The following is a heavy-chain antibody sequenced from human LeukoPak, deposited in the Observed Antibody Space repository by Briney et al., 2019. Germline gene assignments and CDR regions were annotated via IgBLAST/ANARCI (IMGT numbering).Heavy chain of an antibody. V-gene: IGHV4-39*01. J-gene: IGHJ4*02. CDR3: ARIRYYDKSMS. Sequence: SETLSLTCTVSGGSISSSSYYWGWIRQPPGKGLEWIGSIYYSGSTYYNPSLKSRVTISVDTSKNQFSLKLSSVTAADTAVYYCARIRYYDKSMSWGQGTLVTVSS. CDR2: IYYSGST. D-gene: IGHD3-22*01. CDR1: GGSISSSSYY.